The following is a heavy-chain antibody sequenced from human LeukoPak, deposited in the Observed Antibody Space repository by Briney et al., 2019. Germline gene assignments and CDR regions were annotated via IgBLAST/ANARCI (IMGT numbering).Heavy chain of an antibody. D-gene: IGHD5-12*01. V-gene: IGHV1-8*03. CDR1: GYTFTSYD. CDR2: MKPNSGNT. CDR3: ARRDRVARYFDY. Sequence: ASVKVSCKASGYTFTSYDINGVRQATGQGLEWMGWMKPNSGNTDNAQRFQGRVTITRNTSISTAYMELSSLRSEDTAVYYCARRDRVARYFDYWGQGTLVTVSS. J-gene: IGHJ4*02.